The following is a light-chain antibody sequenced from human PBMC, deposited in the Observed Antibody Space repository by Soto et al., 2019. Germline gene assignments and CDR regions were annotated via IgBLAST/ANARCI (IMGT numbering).Light chain of an antibody. CDR2: NVT. V-gene: IGLV2-11*01. CDR3: CSYSTTYRVV. Sequence: QSALTQPRSVSGSPGQSVAISCTGTSRDVGAYNYVSWYQHHPGKAPKLMIYNVTKWPSGVPDRFSGSKSGNTASLTISGLQADDEADYYCCSYSTTYRVVFGGGTKVTVL. CDR1: SRDVGAYNY. J-gene: IGLJ2*01.